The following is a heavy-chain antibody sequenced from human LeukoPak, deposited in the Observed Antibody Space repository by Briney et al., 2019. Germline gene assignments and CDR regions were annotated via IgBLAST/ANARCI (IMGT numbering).Heavy chain of an antibody. D-gene: IGHD6-13*01. V-gene: IGHV3-74*01. J-gene: IGHJ4*02. CDR2: IKSDGQIT. CDR3: ARGFGAAAIGWDY. Sequence: GGSLRLSCAASGFTFNNYWMHWVRQAPGKGLVWVSRIKSDGQITTYADSVKGRFTISRDNAKNSLYLQMNSLRAEDTAVYYCARGFGAAAIGWDYWGQGTLVTVSS. CDR1: GFTFNNYW.